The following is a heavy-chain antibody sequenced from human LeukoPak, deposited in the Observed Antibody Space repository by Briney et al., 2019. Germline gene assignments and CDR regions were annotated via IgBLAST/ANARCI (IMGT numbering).Heavy chain of an antibody. J-gene: IGHJ4*02. CDR3: ARGGSRFTMMFSS. CDR2: IYYSGST. CDR1: GGSISSSSYY. D-gene: IGHD3-22*01. Sequence: PSETLSLTCTVSGGSISSSSYYWGWIRQPPGKGLEWIGSIYYSGSTYYNPSLKSRVTISVDTSKNQFSLKLSSVTAADTAVYYCARGGSRFTMMFSSWGQGTLVTVSS. V-gene: IGHV4-39*01.